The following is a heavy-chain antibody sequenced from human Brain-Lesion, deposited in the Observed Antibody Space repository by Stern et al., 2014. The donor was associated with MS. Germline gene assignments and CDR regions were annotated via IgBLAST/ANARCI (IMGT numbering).Heavy chain of an antibody. CDR3: ARFPASRPHVFDS. J-gene: IGHJ4*02. CDR1: GGSISSSNW. V-gene: IGHV4-4*02. D-gene: IGHD6-13*01. Sequence: VQLVESGPGLVKPSGTLSLTCAVSGGSISSSNWWSWVRQSPGKGLEWIGKCYNSGVTLYHPSQKGRAPFTVDKPKNRFPRNLGLVTAADTAVYFCARFPASRPHVFDSWGQGTLVTVSS. CDR2: CYNSGVT.